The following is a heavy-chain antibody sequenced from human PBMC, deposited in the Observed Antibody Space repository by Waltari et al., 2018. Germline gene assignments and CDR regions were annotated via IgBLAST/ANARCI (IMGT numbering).Heavy chain of an antibody. D-gene: IGHD2-21*01. CDR1: GSSVGNSSP. Sequence: QVQLQESGPGLVKPSETLSLSCAVAGSSVGNSSPWGWSRQPPGKGRGWLGTISYSGSTSYSPSLKSRVTISLDPSKNQFSLNLTSVTGADTAVYYCARRKQFVAGYCFDYWGQGLLVTVSS. J-gene: IGHJ4*02. CDR3: ARRKQFVAGYCFDY. V-gene: IGHV4-38-2*01. CDR2: ISYSGST.